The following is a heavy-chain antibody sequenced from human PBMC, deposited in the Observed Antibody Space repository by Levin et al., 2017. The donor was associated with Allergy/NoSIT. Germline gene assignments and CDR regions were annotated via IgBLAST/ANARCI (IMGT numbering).Heavy chain of an antibody. V-gene: IGHV1-3*01. D-gene: IGHD6-13*01. J-gene: IGHJ4*02. CDR3: ASELIAAAGTGAFDY. CDR2: LTAGPGNT. Sequence: ASVPFSFPSSFSIFTIYSIHFFLYFFVLLLSFLCWLTAGPGNTKYSQKFQGRVTITRDTSASTAYMELSSLRSEDTAVYYCASELIAAAGTGAFDYWGQGTLVTVSS. CDR1: FSIFTIYS.